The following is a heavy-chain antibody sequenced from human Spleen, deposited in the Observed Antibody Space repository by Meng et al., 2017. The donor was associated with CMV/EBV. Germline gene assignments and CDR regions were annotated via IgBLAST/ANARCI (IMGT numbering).Heavy chain of an antibody. V-gene: IGHV3-7*01. D-gene: IGHD1-1*01. CDR2: IKQDGSEE. J-gene: IGHJ4*02. Sequence: GGSLRLSCAASGFTFSSYWMSWVRQAPGKGLEWVANIKQDGSEEYCVDSVKGRFTISRDNAKNSLFLQMNSLRAEDTAVYYCARGTGEPGMDYWGQGALVTVSS. CDR1: GFTFSSYW. CDR3: ARGTGEPGMDY.